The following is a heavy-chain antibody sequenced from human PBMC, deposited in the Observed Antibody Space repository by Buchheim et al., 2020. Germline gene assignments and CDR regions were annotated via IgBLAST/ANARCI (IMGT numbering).Heavy chain of an antibody. V-gene: IGHV3-23*01. D-gene: IGHD2-15*01. CDR1: GFIFSNYA. CDR2: IFGSGDST. J-gene: IGHJ5*02. CDR3: ATARGYCSGGNCYYTDMFDP. Sequence: EVQLLESGGGLVQPGGSLRLSCTASGFIFSNYAMSWVRQAPGKGLEWVSGIFGSGDSTYYADSVKGGFTISRDNSKNTLYLQMNSLRADDTAVYYCATARGYCSGGNCYYTDMFDPWGQGTL.